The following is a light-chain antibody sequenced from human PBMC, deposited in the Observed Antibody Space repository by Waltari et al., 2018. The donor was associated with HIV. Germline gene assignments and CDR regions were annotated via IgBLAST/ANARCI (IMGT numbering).Light chain of an antibody. CDR3: QQYKSYSPWT. CDR1: ESITGW. J-gene: IGKJ1*01. Sequence: DIQLTQSPSTLSAFVGDSVPIPCRASESITGWLAWYQQKPGKDPKLLIYKTSSLESGVPLRFSGSASGTEFTLTISSLQPDDFATYYCQQYKSYSPWTFGQGTKVEIK. V-gene: IGKV1-5*03. CDR2: KTS.